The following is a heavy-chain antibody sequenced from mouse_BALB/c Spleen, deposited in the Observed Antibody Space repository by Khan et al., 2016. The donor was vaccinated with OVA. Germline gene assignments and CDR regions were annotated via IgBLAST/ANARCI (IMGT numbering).Heavy chain of an antibody. J-gene: IGHJ3*01. CDR3: ASHLTGSFAY. V-gene: IGHV5-6*01. CDR1: GFTFSSYS. CDR2: MSSGGDYT. Sequence: EVELVESGGDLVKPGGSLKLSCAASGFTFSSYSMSWVRQIPDKRLEWVATMSSGGDYTYYPDSVKGRFIISRDNAKNTLYLQMSSLKSEDTAISYCASHLTGSFAYWGQGTRVTVSA. D-gene: IGHD4-1*01.